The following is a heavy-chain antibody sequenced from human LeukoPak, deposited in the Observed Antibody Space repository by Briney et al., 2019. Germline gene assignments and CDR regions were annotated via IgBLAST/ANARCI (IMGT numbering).Heavy chain of an antibody. J-gene: IGHJ5*02. D-gene: IGHD1-7*01. Sequence: KPSETLSLTCAVYGGSFSGYYWSWIRQPPGKGLEWIGEINHSGSTNYNPSLKSRVTISVDTSKNQFSLKLSSVTAADTAVYYCARTTKAKGTYNWFDPWGQGTLVTVSS. CDR2: INHSGST. CDR3: ARTTKAKGTYNWFDP. CDR1: GGSFSGYY. V-gene: IGHV4-34*01.